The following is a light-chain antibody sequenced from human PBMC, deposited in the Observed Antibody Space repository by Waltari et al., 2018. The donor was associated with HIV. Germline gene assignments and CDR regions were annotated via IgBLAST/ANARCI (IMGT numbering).Light chain of an antibody. J-gene: IGLJ1*01. Sequence: QSALTQPASVSGSPGQSITISCTGTSSDVGGYNYVSWYQQHPGKAPKLMISEVSNRPSGFSNRFSGSKSGNTASLTTSVLQAEDEADYYCSSYRSSSTLEVFGTGTKVTVL. V-gene: IGLV2-14*01. CDR3: SSYRSSSTLEV. CDR2: EVS. CDR1: SSDVGGYNY.